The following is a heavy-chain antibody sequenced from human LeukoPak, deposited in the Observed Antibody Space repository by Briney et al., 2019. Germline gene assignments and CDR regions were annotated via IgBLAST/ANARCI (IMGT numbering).Heavy chain of an antibody. CDR2: IYYSEST. Sequence: SETLSLTCTVSGGSISSYYWRWLRQPPGQGLEGSGYIYYSESTNDNPSLKSRVTISVDTSKNQVSLKLSSVTAADTAVYYCARESWAGTGWFDYWGQGTLVTVSS. V-gene: IGHV4-59*01. CDR3: ARESWAGTGWFDY. D-gene: IGHD1-7*01. J-gene: IGHJ4*02. CDR1: GGSISSYY.